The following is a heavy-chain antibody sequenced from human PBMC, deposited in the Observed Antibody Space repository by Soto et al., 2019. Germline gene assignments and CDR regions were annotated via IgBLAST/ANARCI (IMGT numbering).Heavy chain of an antibody. J-gene: IGHJ4*02. D-gene: IGHD6-13*01. CDR2: INHSGST. CDR3: AREGDGMYSSSWYLFDY. Sequence: SETLSLTCAVYGGSFSGYYWSWIRQPPGKGLEWIGEINHSGSTNYNPSLKSRVTISVDTSKNQFSLKLSSVTASDTAVYYCAREGDGMYSSSWYLFDYWGQGTLVTVSS. CDR1: GGSFSGYY. V-gene: IGHV4-34*01.